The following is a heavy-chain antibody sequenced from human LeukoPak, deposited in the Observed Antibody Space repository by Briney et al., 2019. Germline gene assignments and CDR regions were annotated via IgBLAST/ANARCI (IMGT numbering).Heavy chain of an antibody. V-gene: IGHV3-30*18. CDR3: ANGGDSTHVFDY. Sequence: GGSLRLSCAASGFTFSSYGMHWVRQAPGKGLEWVAVISYDGSNKYYADSVKGRLTISRDNSKNTLYLQMNSLRAEDTAVYYCANGGDSTHVFDYWGQGTLVTVSS. J-gene: IGHJ4*02. CDR1: GFTFSSYG. CDR2: ISYDGSNK. D-gene: IGHD4-23*01.